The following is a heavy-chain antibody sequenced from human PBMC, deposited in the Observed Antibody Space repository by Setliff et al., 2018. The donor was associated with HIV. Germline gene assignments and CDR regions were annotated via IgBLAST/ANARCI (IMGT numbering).Heavy chain of an antibody. D-gene: IGHD1-26*01. CDR3: ARPTTGVGGGAAFDI. CDR2: ILYGGNT. J-gene: IGHJ3*02. CDR1: GGSVSSRGYY. Sequence: ETLSLTCTVSGGSVSSRGYYWGWIRQPPGKGPEWIANILYGGNTYYNPSLKSRVTISVDTSKNHFSLKLNSVTAADTAVYFCARPTTGVGGGAAFDIWAKGQWSPSL. V-gene: IGHV4-39*02.